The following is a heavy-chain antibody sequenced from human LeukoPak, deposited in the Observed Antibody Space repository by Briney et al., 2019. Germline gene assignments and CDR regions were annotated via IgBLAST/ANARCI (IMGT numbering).Heavy chain of an antibody. V-gene: IGHV4-39*01. CDR2: VYYGRTT. Sequence: SETLSLTCTVSAASFISSSHHWGWIRQSPGKGLEWIGTVYYGRTTYYNPSLDGRVTISLDTSANHFSLQLNSVTAAATAVYYCVRQDGRGGATMGAFDSWGQGSLVTVSS. D-gene: IGHD5-12*01. CDR1: AASFISSSHH. J-gene: IGHJ5*01. CDR3: VRQDGRGGATMGAFDS.